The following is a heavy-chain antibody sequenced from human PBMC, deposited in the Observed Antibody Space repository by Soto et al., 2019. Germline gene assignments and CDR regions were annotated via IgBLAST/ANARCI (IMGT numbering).Heavy chain of an antibody. CDR2: ISTSGSTI. CDR3: AKEWFGTYGMDV. Sequence: GGSLTLSCAASGFTFSSYSVDWVRQAPGKGLEWVSYISTSGSTIYYADSVKGRFTISRDNAKNSLYLQMCSLRAEDTAVYYCAKEWFGTYGMDVWGQGTTVTVSS. CDR1: GFTFSSYS. J-gene: IGHJ6*02. D-gene: IGHD3-10*01. V-gene: IGHV3-48*01.